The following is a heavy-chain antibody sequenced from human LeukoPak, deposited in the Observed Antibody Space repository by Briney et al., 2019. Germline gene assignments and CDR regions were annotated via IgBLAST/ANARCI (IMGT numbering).Heavy chain of an antibody. CDR2: IYSGGST. CDR1: GFTVSSNF. D-gene: IGHD3-16*02. Sequence: GGSLRLSCAASGFTVSSNFMSWVRQAPGKGLEWVSVIYSGGSTYYADSVKGRFTISRDNSKNTLYLQMNSLRAEDTAVYYCASQGAYYDYVWGSYRFDYWGQGTLVTVSS. CDR3: ASQGAYYDYVWGSYRFDY. V-gene: IGHV3-66*04. J-gene: IGHJ4*02.